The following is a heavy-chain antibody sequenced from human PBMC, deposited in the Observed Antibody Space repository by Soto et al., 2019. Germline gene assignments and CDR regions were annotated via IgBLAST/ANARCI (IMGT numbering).Heavy chain of an antibody. CDR2: ISSSSSTI. Sequence: GGSLRLSCAASGFTFSSYSMNWVRQAPGKGLEWVSYISSSSSTICYADSVKGRFTISRDNAKNSLYLQMNSLRAEDTAVYYCARDLDSRGYSNWFDPWGQGTLVTVSS. CDR3: ARDLDSRGYSNWFDP. J-gene: IGHJ5*02. D-gene: IGHD1-1*01. CDR1: GFTFSSYS. V-gene: IGHV3-48*01.